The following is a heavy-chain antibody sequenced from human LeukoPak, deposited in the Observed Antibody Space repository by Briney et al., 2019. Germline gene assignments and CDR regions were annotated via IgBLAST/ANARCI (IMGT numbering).Heavy chain of an antibody. V-gene: IGHV6-1*01. CDR3: ARDHDYGDYGTYEDY. D-gene: IGHD4-17*01. CDR1: GDSVSSNSVA. CDR2: TYYRSRWYN. Sequence: SQTLSLTCAISGDSVSSNSVAWNWVRQSPSRGLEWLGRTYYRSRWYNDYAVSVKGRITINPVTSKNQFSMQLNSVTPEDTAVYYCARDHDYGDYGTYEDYWGQGTLVTVSS. J-gene: IGHJ4*02.